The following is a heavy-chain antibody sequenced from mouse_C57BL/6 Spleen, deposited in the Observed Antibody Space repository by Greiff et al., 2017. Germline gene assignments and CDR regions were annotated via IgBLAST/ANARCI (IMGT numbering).Heavy chain of an antibody. CDR3: AWHDDADGWYFEV. Sequence: VQLVESGAELAKPGASVKLSCKASGYTFTSYWMHWVKQRPGQGLEWIGYINPSSGYTKYNQKFKDKATLTADKSSSTAYMQLSSLTYEDSAVYSFAWHDDADGWYFEVWGTGTTVTVAS. CDR2: INPSSGYT. CDR1: GYTFTSYW. D-gene: IGHD3-1*01. J-gene: IGHJ1*03. V-gene: IGHV1-7*01.